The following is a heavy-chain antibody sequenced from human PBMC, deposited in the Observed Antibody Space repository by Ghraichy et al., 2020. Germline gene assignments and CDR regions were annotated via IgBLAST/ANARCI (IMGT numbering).Heavy chain of an antibody. D-gene: IGHD6-19*01. Sequence: ASVKVSCKASGYTFTGYYMHWVRQAPGQGLEWMGWINPNSGGTNYAQKFQVRVTMTRDTSISTAYMELSRLRSDDTAVYYCARDLSTSVAGTPLPWGQGTTVTVSS. CDR2: INPNSGGT. CDR3: ARDLSTSVAGTPLP. CDR1: GYTFTGYY. J-gene: IGHJ6*02. V-gene: IGHV1-2*02.